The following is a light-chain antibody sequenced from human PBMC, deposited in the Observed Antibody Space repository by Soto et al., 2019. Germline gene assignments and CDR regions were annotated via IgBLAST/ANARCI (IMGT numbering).Light chain of an antibody. CDR3: QQRSNWPPYT. V-gene: IGKV3-11*01. CDR2: DAS. J-gene: IGKJ2*01. CDR1: QSVSSY. Sequence: EIVLTQSPATLSLSPGERATLSCRASQSVSSYLAWYQQKPGQAPRLLIYDASNRATGIPARFSDSGSGTDFTLPISSLEPEDFADDYCQQRSNWPPYTFGQGTKLEIK.